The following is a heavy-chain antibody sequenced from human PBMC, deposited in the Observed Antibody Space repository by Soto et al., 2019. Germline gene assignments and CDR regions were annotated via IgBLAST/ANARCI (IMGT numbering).Heavy chain of an antibody. CDR2: IKKDGSEK. D-gene: IGHD3-22*01. CDR3: AKDEYYYSRSGYYIFDS. CDR1: GFIFSDYW. J-gene: IGHJ4*02. Sequence: GGSLRLSCAASGFIFSDYWMGWVRQAPGKGLEWVANIKKDGSEKYYVDSVKGRFTISRDNSKKTLYLQMNSLRPEDTALYYCAKDEYYYSRSGYYIFDSWGQGTLVTVS. V-gene: IGHV3-7*01.